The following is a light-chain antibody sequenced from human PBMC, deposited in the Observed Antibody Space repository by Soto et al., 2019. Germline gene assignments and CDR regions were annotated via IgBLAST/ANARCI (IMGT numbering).Light chain of an antibody. V-gene: IGKV3-11*01. J-gene: IGKJ1*01. CDR3: QQRSNWIT. CDR1: QSVSDY. Sequence: EIVLTQYPTPLSFSPGERATLSCRATQSVSDYLAWYQQKPGQAPRLLIYDASIRATGIPARFSGSGSGTDFTLTISSLEPEDFAVYYCQQRSNWITFGQGTKVDIK. CDR2: DAS.